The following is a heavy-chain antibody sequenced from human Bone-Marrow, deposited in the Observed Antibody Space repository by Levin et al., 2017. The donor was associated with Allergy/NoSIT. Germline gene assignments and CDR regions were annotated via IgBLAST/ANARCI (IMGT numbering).Heavy chain of an antibody. CDR3: ARDRWELPDLGY. D-gene: IGHD1-26*01. CDR2: ISYDGSNK. CDR1: GFTFSSYA. J-gene: IGHJ4*02. Sequence: GGSLRLSCAASGFTFSSYAMHWVRQAPGKGLEWVAVISYDGSNKYYADSVKGRFTISRDNSKNTLYLQMNSLRAEDTAVYYCARDRWELPDLGYWGQGTLVTVSS. V-gene: IGHV3-30-3*01.